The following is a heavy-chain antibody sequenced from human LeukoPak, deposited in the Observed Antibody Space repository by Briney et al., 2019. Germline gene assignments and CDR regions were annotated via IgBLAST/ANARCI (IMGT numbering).Heavy chain of an antibody. Sequence: GRSLRLSCAASGFTFSSYAMHWVRQAPGKGLEWVAVISYDGSNKYYADSVKGRFTISRDNSKNTLYPQMNSLRAEDTAVYYCARDFSGKIYDSRLDYWGQGTLVTVSS. J-gene: IGHJ4*02. CDR2: ISYDGSNK. CDR1: GFTFSSYA. CDR3: ARDFSGKIYDSRLDY. D-gene: IGHD2/OR15-2a*01. V-gene: IGHV3-30*04.